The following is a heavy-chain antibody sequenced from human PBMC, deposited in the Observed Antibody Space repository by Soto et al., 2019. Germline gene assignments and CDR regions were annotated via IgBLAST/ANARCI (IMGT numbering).Heavy chain of an antibody. Sequence: GESLKISCKASGYSFSFYWIGWVRQMPGKGLEWMAIMYPDDSDIRYSPSFEHHVTISAEKSTSTAFLQWSSLKASDTAMYDCATAYVYDFENSNYYRDAFDIWGQGTLVTVSS. J-gene: IGHJ3*02. CDR3: ATAYVYDFENSNYYRDAFDI. CDR1: GYSFSFYW. V-gene: IGHV5-51*01. D-gene: IGHD3-22*01. CDR2: MYPDDSDI.